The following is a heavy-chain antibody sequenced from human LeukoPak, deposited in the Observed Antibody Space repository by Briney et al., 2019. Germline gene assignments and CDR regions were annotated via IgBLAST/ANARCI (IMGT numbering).Heavy chain of an antibody. J-gene: IGHJ4*02. CDR3: ARDYGDYRFDY. D-gene: IGHD4-17*01. Sequence: GGSLRLSCAASGFTFSSYAMNWVRQAPGKGLEWVSYISNSGSTIYYADSVKGRFTISRDNAKKSLYLQMNSLRAEDTAVYYCARDYGDYRFDYWGQGTLVTVSS. V-gene: IGHV3-48*03. CDR1: GFTFSSYA. CDR2: ISNSGSTI.